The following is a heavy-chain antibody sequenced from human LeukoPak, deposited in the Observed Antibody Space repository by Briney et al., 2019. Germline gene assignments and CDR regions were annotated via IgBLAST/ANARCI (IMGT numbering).Heavy chain of an antibody. CDR2: INPNGVST. V-gene: IGHV1-46*01. CDR3: AREGVPVTMVRGVSFDY. CDR1: GYTFTDYY. J-gene: IGHJ4*02. D-gene: IGHD3-10*01. Sequence: ASVKVSCKAPGYTFTDYYMHWVRQAPGQGLEWMGIINPNGVSTSYAQTFQGRVTMTRDMSTSTVYMELSSLRSEDTAVYYCAREGVPVTMVRGVSFDYWGQGTLVTVSS.